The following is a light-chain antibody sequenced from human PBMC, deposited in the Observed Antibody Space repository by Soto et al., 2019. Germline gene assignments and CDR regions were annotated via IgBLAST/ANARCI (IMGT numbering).Light chain of an antibody. V-gene: IGLV2-14*01. J-gene: IGLJ1*01. Sequence: QSALTQPASVSGSPGQSITISCTGTSSDVGGYNYVSWYQQHPGNAPKLMIYEVSNRPSGVSNRFSGSKSGNTASLTISGLQAEDEADYYCSSYTSSSTPHHVFGTGTKLTVL. CDR3: SSYTSSSTPHHV. CDR1: SSDVGGYNY. CDR2: EVS.